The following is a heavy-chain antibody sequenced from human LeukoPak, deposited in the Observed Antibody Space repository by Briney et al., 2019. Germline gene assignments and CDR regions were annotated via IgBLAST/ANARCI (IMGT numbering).Heavy chain of an antibody. CDR2: ISSSGSTI. Sequence: PGGSLRLSCAASGFTFSDYYMSWIRQAPGKGLEWVSYISSSGSTIYYADSVKGRFTISRDNAKNSLYLQMNSLRAEDTAVYYCARDKDWAAAGIRNAYYYYYGMDVWGQGTTVTVSS. J-gene: IGHJ6*02. V-gene: IGHV3-11*01. D-gene: IGHD6-13*01. CDR1: GFTFSDYY. CDR3: ARDKDWAAAGIRNAYYYYYGMDV.